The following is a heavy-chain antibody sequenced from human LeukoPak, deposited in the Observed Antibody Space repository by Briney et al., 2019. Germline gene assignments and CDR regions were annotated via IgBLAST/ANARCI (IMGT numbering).Heavy chain of an antibody. J-gene: IGHJ4*02. V-gene: IGHV3-64D*06. Sequence: GGSLRLSCSASGFTFSTSAIHWVRQAPGKGLEYVSAISSNGGSTYYAGSVKGRFTISRDNSKNTQSLQMSSLRPEDTAVYYCVKLPYSDTSAYYVDYWGQGTLVTVSS. D-gene: IGHD3-22*01. CDR1: GFTFSTSA. CDR3: VKLPYSDTSAYYVDY. CDR2: ISSNGGST.